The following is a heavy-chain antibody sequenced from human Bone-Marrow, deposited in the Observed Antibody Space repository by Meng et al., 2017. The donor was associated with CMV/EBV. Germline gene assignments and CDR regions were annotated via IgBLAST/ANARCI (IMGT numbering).Heavy chain of an antibody. V-gene: IGHV4-39*07. Sequence: SETLSLTCTVSGDSISSSIYYWGWIRQPPGKGLEWIGEINHSGSTNYNPSLKSRVTISVDTSKNQFSLKLSSVTAADTAVYYCARGSTGITPYWGQGTLVTVSS. CDR2: INHSGST. D-gene: IGHD1-1*01. CDR3: ARGSTGITPY. J-gene: IGHJ4*02. CDR1: GDSISSSIYY.